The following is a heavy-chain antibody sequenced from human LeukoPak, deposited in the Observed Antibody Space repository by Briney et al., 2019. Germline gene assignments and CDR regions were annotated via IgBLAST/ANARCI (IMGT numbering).Heavy chain of an antibody. Sequence: SETLSLTCTVSGGSISSYSWSWIRQPPGKGLEWIGYIYYSGSTNYNPSLKSRVTISVDTSTNQFSLKLSSVTAADTAVYYCARAGYYYDSSGYYYPFDYWGQGTLVTVSS. CDR3: ARAGYYYDSSGYYYPFDY. D-gene: IGHD3-22*01. J-gene: IGHJ4*02. CDR1: GGSISSYS. CDR2: IYYSGST. V-gene: IGHV4-59*01.